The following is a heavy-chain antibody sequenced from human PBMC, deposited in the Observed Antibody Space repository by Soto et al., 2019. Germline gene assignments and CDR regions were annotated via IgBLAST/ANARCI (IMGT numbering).Heavy chain of an antibody. CDR1: GGTFSSYA. D-gene: IGHD1-1*01. J-gene: IGHJ6*02. CDR3: ARAERLRGFYYYGMDV. V-gene: IGHV1-69*13. CDR2: IIPIFGTA. Sequence: SVKVSCKASGGTFSSYAISWVRQAPGQGLEWMGGIIPIFGTANYAQKFQGRVTITADESTSTAYMELSSLRSEDTAVYYCARAERLRGFYYYGMDVWGQGTTVTVSS.